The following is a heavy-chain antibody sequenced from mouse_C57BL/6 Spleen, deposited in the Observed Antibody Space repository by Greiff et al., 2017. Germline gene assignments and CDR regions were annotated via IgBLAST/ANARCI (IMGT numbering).Heavy chain of an antibody. Sequence: VKLQQPGAELVKPGASVKLSCKASGYTFTSYWMQWVKQRPGQGLEWIGEIDPSDSSTNYNQKFKGKATLTVDTSSSTAYMQLSSLTSEDSAVYYCAPIFYSNYYFDYWGKGTTLTVSS. J-gene: IGHJ2*01. D-gene: IGHD2-5*01. CDR1: GYTFTSYW. V-gene: IGHV1-50*01. CDR2: IDPSDSST. CDR3: APIFYSNYYFDY.